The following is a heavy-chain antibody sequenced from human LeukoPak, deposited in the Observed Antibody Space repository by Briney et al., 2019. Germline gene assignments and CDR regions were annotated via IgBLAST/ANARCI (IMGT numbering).Heavy chain of an antibody. CDR1: GFTFSSYS. CDR3: PRDSAAAASGDY. Sequence: GGSLRFSCAASGFTFSSYSMNWVRQAPGKGLEWVSSISSSSSYIYYAGSVKGRFTISRDNAKNSLYLQMNSLRAEDTAVYYCPRDSAAAASGDYWGQGTLVTVSS. D-gene: IGHD6-13*01. CDR2: ISSSSSYI. J-gene: IGHJ4*02. V-gene: IGHV3-21*01.